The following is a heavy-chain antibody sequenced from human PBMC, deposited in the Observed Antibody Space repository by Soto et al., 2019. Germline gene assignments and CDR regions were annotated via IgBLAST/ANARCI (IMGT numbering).Heavy chain of an antibody. Sequence: GGSLRLSCAASGFTFSNYAMSWVRQAPGKGPEWVSAISGSGDRTYYVDSVKGRFTISRDNSQNTVSLQMNSLRADDTAVYYCARELDRGATTPPEDDAFDIWGQGTTVTV. CDR3: ARELDRGATTPPEDDAFDI. D-gene: IGHD5-12*01. V-gene: IGHV3-23*01. CDR2: ISGSGDRT. J-gene: IGHJ3*02. CDR1: GFTFSNYA.